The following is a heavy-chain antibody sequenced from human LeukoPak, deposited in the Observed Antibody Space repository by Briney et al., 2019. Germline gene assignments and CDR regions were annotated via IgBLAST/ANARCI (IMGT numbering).Heavy chain of an antibody. CDR3: ARDTTWIQLWLHY. Sequence: ASVKVSCKASGYTFTSYATHWVRQAPGQRLEWMGWINAGNGNTKYSQKFQGRVTITRDTSASTAYMELSSLRSEDTAVYYCARDTTWIQLWLHYWGQGTLVTVSS. CDR2: INAGNGNT. CDR1: GYTFTSYA. J-gene: IGHJ4*02. D-gene: IGHD5-18*01. V-gene: IGHV1-3*01.